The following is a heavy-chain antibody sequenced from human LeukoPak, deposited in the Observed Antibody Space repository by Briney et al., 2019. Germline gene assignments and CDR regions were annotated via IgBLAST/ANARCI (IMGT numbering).Heavy chain of an antibody. D-gene: IGHD5-18*01. CDR2: ISAYNGNT. Sequence: ASVKVSCKASGYTFTSYGISWVRQAPGQGLEWMGWISAYNGNTNYAQKLQGRVTMTRNTSISTAYMELSSLRSEDTAVYYCARGLRWPNTATYIYWGQGTLVTVSS. J-gene: IGHJ4*02. CDR1: GYTFTSYG. CDR3: ARGLRWPNTATYIY. V-gene: IGHV1-18*01.